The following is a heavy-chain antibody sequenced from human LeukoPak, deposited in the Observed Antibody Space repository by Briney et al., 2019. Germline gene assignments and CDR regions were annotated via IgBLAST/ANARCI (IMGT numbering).Heavy chain of an antibody. CDR3: ARVRPLAYCGGDCFRHYYYYGMDV. CDR2: INHSGST. J-gene: IGHJ6*02. Sequence: SETLSLTCAVYGGSFSGYYWSWIRQPPGKGLEWIGEINHSGSTNYNPSLKSRVTISVDTSKNQFPLKLSSVTAADTAVYYCARVRPLAYCGGDCFRHYYYYGMDVWGQGTTATVSS. D-gene: IGHD2-21*02. CDR1: GGSFSGYY. V-gene: IGHV4-34*01.